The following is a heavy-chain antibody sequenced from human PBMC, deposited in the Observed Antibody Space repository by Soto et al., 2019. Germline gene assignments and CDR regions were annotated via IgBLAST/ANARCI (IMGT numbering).Heavy chain of an antibody. D-gene: IGHD3-10*01. V-gene: IGHV3-23*01. Sequence: PGGSLRLSCVGSGFNFVSYALSWVRQAPGRGLEWISGISGSGSPTDYADSVKGRFSISRDNSKNILYLQMSGLRAEDTAVYYCTKMAGSGNYYSNFGYWGQGTQVIVSS. CDR1: GFNFVSYA. CDR2: ISGSGSPT. CDR3: TKMAGSGNYYSNFGY. J-gene: IGHJ4*02.